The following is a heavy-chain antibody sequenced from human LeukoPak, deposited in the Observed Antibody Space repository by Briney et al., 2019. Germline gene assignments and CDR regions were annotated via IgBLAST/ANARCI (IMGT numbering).Heavy chain of an antibody. V-gene: IGHV3-53*05. CDR3: ARDSLNYYDSSGYYYSITYFDY. J-gene: IGHJ4*02. Sequence: PGGSLRLSCAASGFTVSSNYMSWVRQAPGKGLEWVSVIYSGGSTYYADSVKGRFTISRDNSKNTLYLQMNSLRAEDTAVYYCARDSLNYYDSSGYYYSITYFDYWGQGTLVTVSS. D-gene: IGHD3-22*01. CDR1: GFTVSSNY. CDR2: IYSGGST.